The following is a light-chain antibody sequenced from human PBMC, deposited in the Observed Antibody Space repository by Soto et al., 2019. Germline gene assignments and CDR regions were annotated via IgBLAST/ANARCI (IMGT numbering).Light chain of an antibody. CDR2: GAS. Sequence: IVMTQSPATLSVSPGEIANLSFRASQSVNTNLAWYQQRPGQAPRLLIYGASSRATGIPDRFSGSGSGTDFTLTISRLEPEDFAVYYCQQYGSSPRTFGQGTKV. J-gene: IGKJ1*01. V-gene: IGKV3-20*01. CDR3: QQYGSSPRT. CDR1: QSVNTN.